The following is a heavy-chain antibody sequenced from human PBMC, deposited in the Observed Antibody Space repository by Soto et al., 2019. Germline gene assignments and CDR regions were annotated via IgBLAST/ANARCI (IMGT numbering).Heavy chain of an antibody. CDR3: ARGHGGYDGLDF. V-gene: IGHV4-59*01. Sequence: PSETLSLTCTVSGGSISSYYWSWIRQSPGKGLESVGYIHYSGSTNYNPSLKSRVTISVDTSKNQFSLRLTSVTAADTAVYYCARGHGGYDGLDFWGQGTLVTVSS. J-gene: IGHJ4*02. CDR2: IHYSGST. CDR1: GGSISSYY. D-gene: IGHD5-12*01.